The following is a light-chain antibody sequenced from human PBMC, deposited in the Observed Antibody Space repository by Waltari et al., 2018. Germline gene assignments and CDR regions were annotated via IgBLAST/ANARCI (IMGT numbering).Light chain of an antibody. Sequence: DIVLTQSPLSLPVTPGEPASISCRSSQRLLHSNGYNYLDWYLQEPGQSPQLLIYLCSNRASGVPDRFSGSGSGTDFTLKISRVEAEDVGVYYCMQALQTPLTFGGGTKVEIK. CDR1: QRLLHSNGYNY. J-gene: IGKJ4*01. CDR2: LCS. CDR3: MQALQTPLT. V-gene: IGKV2-28*01.